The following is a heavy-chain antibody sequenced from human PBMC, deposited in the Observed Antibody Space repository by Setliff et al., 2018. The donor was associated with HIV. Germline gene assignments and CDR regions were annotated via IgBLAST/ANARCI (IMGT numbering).Heavy chain of an antibody. CDR1: GGSISSSNW. D-gene: IGHD4-17*01. Sequence: SETLSLTCAVSGGSISSSNWWSWIRQPPGKGLEWIGNIYYSGSTYYNPSLKSRVTISIDTSMNQFSLRLTSVTAADTAVYYCARQLTTLDYFDYWGQGTLVTVSS. V-gene: IGHV4-4*02. J-gene: IGHJ4*02. CDR3: ARQLTTLDYFDY. CDR2: IYYSGST.